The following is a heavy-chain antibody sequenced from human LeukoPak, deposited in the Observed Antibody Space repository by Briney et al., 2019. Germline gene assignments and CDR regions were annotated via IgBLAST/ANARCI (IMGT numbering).Heavy chain of an antibody. J-gene: IGHJ4*02. D-gene: IGHD3-9*01. CDR2: IYYSGST. V-gene: IGHV4-31*03. Sequence: PSEALSLTCTVSGGSISSGGYYWSWIRQHPGKGLEWIGYIYYSGSTYYNPSLKSRVTISVDTSKNQFSLKLSSVTAADTAVYYCAGTYYDILTGYYLIDYWGQGTLVTVSS. CDR3: AGTYYDILTGYYLIDY. CDR1: GGSISSGGYY.